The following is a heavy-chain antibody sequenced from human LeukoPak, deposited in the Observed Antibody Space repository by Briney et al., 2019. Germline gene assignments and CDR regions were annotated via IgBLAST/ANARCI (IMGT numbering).Heavy chain of an antibody. J-gene: IGHJ5*02. CDR1: GFILSNYW. CDR3: ARDWWFAP. Sequence: GSLRLSCAASGFILSNYWMHWVRQGPGKGLVWVSRINSDGSTTDYADSVRGRFTISRDNAKNTLYLQMNSLRVEDTAVYYCARDWWFAPWGQGTLVTVSS. CDR2: INSDGSTT. V-gene: IGHV3-74*01.